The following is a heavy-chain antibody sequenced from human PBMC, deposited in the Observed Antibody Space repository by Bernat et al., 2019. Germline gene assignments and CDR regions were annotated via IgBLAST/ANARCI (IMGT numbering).Heavy chain of an antibody. CDR3: ARGTSTSAPYMDV. V-gene: IGHV3-11*05. J-gene: IGHJ6*03. CDR2: ISSSSSYT. CDR1: GFTFSDYY. Sequence: QVQLVESGGGLVKPGGSLRLSCAASGFTFSDYYMSWIRQAPGKGLDWVSYISSSSSYTNYADSVKGRFTISIDNAKNSLFLKMNILRAEDTDVYYCARGTSTSAPYMDVWGKGTTVTVSS.